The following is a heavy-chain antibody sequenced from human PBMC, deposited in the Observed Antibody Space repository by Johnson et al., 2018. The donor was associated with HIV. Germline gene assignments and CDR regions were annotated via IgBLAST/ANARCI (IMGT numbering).Heavy chain of an antibody. CDR3: AKDFPSSSSWSNAFDI. CDR2: IGTAGDT. V-gene: IGHV3-13*01. Sequence: VQLVESGGGVVQPGGSLRLSCAASGFTFSSYDMHWVRQATGKGLEWVSAIGTAGDTYYPGSVKGRFTISRENAKNSLYLQMNSLRAEDTALYYCAKDFPSSSSWSNAFDIWGQGTMVTVSS. D-gene: IGHD6-13*01. J-gene: IGHJ3*02. CDR1: GFTFSSYD.